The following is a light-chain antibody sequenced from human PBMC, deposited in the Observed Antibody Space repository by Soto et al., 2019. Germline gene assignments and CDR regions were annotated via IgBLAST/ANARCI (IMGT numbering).Light chain of an antibody. CDR1: SSDVGAYNF. J-gene: IGLJ1*01. V-gene: IGLV2-8*01. Sequence: QSALTQPPSASGSPGQSVTISCTGTSSDVGAYNFVSWYQQHPGKAPKLMIYEVSKRPSGVPDRFSGSKSGNTASLTVSGLQAEDEADYYCTSNAVSNTYVFGTGTKLPS. CDR2: EVS. CDR3: TSNAVSNTYV.